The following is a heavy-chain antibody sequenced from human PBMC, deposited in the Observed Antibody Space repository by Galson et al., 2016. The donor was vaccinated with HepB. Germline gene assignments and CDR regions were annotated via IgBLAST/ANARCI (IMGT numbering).Heavy chain of an antibody. J-gene: IGHJ4*02. D-gene: IGHD6-13*01. CDR2: LSSGGGT. Sequence: SLRLSCAASEFTVSSHYLSWVRQAPGMGLEWVSTLSSGGGTYYADSVRGRFTTSRDNYKNTLHLQMNSLRPEDTALYYCAIAASRGDYFDYWGQGTLVTVSS. CDR1: EFTVSSHY. V-gene: IGHV3-66*02. CDR3: AIAASRGDYFDY.